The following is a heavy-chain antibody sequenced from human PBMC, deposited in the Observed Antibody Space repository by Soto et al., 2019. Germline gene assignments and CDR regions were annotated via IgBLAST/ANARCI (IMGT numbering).Heavy chain of an antibody. CDR3: GREAHFFGRRDVFDM. J-gene: IGHJ3*02. V-gene: IGHV3-21*01. Sequence: EVQLVESGGGLVKPGGSLRLSCAASGFTFSIYSMDWVRQAPGKGLEWVSSIDSSSNYIYYADSMKGRFTIFRDNANDSLYLQMKSLWAEDTAVYYCGREAHFFGRRDVFDMWGQGTMVTVSS. D-gene: IGHD3-16*01. CDR1: GFTFSIYS. CDR2: IDSSSNYI.